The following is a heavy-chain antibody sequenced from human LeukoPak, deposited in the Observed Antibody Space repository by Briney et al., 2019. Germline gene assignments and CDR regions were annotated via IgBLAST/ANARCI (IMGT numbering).Heavy chain of an antibody. V-gene: IGHV4-59*01. Sequence: SETLSLTCTVSGGSISSYYWSWIRQPPGKGLEWIGYIYYSGSTNYNPSLKSRVTISVDTSKNQFSLKLSSVTAADTAVYYCARRPYYYDSSGYGYWGQGTLVTVSS. J-gene: IGHJ4*02. D-gene: IGHD3-22*01. CDR3: ARRPYYYDSSGYGY. CDR1: GGSISSYY. CDR2: IYYSGST.